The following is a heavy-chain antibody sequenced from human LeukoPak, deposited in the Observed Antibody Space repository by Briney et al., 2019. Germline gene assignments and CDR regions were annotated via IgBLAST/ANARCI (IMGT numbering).Heavy chain of an antibody. D-gene: IGHD4-17*01. Sequence: GGSLRLSCAASGFTFSNYWMHWVRQAPDKGLMWVSRIRTDGDTSYADSVRGRFTISRDDSKNTLYLQMNSLRAEDTAVYYCARDARVGDPLDYWGQGTLVTVSS. V-gene: IGHV3-74*01. CDR1: GFTFSNYW. CDR2: IRTDGDT. J-gene: IGHJ4*02. CDR3: ARDARVGDPLDY.